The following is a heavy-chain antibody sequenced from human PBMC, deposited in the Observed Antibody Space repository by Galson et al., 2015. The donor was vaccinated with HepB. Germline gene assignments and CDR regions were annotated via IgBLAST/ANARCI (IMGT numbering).Heavy chain of an antibody. CDR2: IIPIFGTA. J-gene: IGHJ4*02. V-gene: IGHV1-69*13. D-gene: IGHD3-3*01. CDR1: GGTFSSYA. CDR3: ASGFLEGPGYFDY. Sequence: SVKVSCKASGGTFSSYAISWVRQAPGQGLEWMGGIIPIFGTANYAQKFQGGVTITADESTSTAYMELSSLRSEDTAVYYCASGFLEGPGYFDYWGQGTLVTVSS.